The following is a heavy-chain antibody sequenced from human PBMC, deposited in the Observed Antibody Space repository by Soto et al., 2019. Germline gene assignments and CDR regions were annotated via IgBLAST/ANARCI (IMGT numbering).Heavy chain of an antibody. J-gene: IGHJ4*02. CDR2: IYSSRVT. D-gene: IGHD2-8*02. CDR3: ARHYCTRGPCYFDY. CDR1: SGSMSSSTYY. V-gene: IGHV4-39*01. Sequence: SETLSLTCTVSSGSMSSSTYYWGWVRQPPGKGLEWIGTIYSSRVTYYEASLKTRVTISIDTSKTQFSLKMRSVTAADTAVYYCARHYCTRGPCYFDYWGPGTLVTVSS.